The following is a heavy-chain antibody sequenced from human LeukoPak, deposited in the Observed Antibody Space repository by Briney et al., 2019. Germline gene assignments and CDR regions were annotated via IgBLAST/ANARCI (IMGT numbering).Heavy chain of an antibody. J-gene: IGHJ5*02. D-gene: IGHD6-19*01. Sequence: GAAVKVSCKASGYPFTKFYMHWVRQAPGHGLEWMGLMSPNGDSTLYSQKFQGRVTKTRDTSTSTDYMELSSLRSEDTAVYYCARDNSDTVKGECSGACYWWFDPWGQGTLVTVSS. CDR2: MSPNGDST. CDR1: GYPFTKFY. CDR3: ARDNSDTVKGECSGACYWWFDP. V-gene: IGHV1-46*01.